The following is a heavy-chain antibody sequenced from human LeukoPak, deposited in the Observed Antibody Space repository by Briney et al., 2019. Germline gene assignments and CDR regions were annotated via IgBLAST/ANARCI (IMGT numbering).Heavy chain of an antibody. CDR3: ARNPPPNYGSGSYKEGAFDI. V-gene: IGHV4-59*01. J-gene: IGHJ3*02. CDR2: IYYSGST. D-gene: IGHD3-10*01. CDR1: GGSISSYY. Sequence: SETLSLTCTVSGGSISSYYWSWLRQPPGKGLEWIGYIYYSGSTNYNPSLKSRVTISVDTSKNQFSLKLSSVTAADTAVYYCARNPPPNYGSGSYKEGAFDIWGQGTMVTVSS.